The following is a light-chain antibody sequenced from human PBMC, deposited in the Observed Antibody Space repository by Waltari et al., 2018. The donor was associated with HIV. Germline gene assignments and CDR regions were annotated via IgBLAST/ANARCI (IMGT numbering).Light chain of an antibody. CDR1: RSNIGAGFF. Sequence: QSALTQPPSVSGAPGQRVTISCTGNRSNIGAGFFVHWYQHLPGTAPKRLVYRDINRPSGVPDRFSGSKAGTSASLVITGLQAEDEADYYCQSYDSSLRASVFGGGTKLTVL. V-gene: IGLV1-40*01. J-gene: IGLJ2*01. CDR2: RDI. CDR3: QSYDSSLRASV.